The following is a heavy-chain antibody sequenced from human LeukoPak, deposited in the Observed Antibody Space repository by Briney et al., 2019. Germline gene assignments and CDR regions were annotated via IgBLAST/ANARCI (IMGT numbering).Heavy chain of an antibody. CDR2: MYYSGAA. V-gene: IGHV4-39*01. CDR3: ARYIGGSGTYYFDH. J-gene: IGHJ4*02. CDR1: GGSISSSSYY. Sequence: SETLSLTCTVSGGSISSSSYYWGWIRQPPGKGLEWIGSMYYSGAAYFNPSLKSRVTISVDTSKNQFSMKLISVTAADTAVYYCARYIGGSGTYYFDHWGQGTLVTVSS. D-gene: IGHD1-26*01.